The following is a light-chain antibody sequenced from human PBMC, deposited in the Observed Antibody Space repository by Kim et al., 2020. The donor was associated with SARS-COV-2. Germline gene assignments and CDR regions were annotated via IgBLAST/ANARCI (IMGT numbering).Light chain of an antibody. CDR2: AAS. J-gene: IGKJ1*01. Sequence: SASVGDRVTITCRASQGISKDLAWYQQKPGNAPKLLIFAASALQSGVPTRFSGSGSGTDFTLIISSLQPEDVATYYCQKYNGAPWTFGQGTKVEI. V-gene: IGKV1-27*01. CDR1: QGISKD. CDR3: QKYNGAPWT.